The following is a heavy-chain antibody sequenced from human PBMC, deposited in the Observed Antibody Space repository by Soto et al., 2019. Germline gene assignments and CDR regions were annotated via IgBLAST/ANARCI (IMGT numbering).Heavy chain of an antibody. V-gene: IGHV3-33*01. CDR2: IWHDGTNK. J-gene: IGHJ6*02. CDR1: GFTCSNYG. CDR3: ASDLVGASDSYGLDV. Sequence: PGGSLRLSCAASGFTCSNYGMHWVRQAPGKGLEWVAIIWHDGTNKYYADSVRGRFIISRDNSKNRLYLKMNSLRAEDKAVYYCASDLVGASDSYGLDVWGQGTRVTVSS. D-gene: IGHD1-26*01.